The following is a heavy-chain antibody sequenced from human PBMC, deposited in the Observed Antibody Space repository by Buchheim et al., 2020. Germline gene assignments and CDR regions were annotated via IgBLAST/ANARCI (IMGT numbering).Heavy chain of an antibody. CDR1: GYTFSSYG. CDR3: ARDNWGYWYFDI. CDR2: ISAYKDNT. D-gene: IGHD7-27*01. V-gene: IGHV1-18*04. J-gene: IGHJ2*01. Sequence: QVQLVQSGAEVKKPGASVKLSCTASGYTFSSYGISWVRQAPGQGLEWMGWISAYKDNTNYAQNFQDRVTMTSDTSTSTAYMELRRLRSDDSAVYYCARDNWGYWYFDIWGRGTL.